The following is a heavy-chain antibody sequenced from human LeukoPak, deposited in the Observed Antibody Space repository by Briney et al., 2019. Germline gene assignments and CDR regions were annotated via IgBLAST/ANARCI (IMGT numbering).Heavy chain of an antibody. V-gene: IGHV1-69*06. D-gene: IGHD2-2*01. CDR3: ARVPQYCSSTSCYESDP. J-gene: IGHJ5*02. Sequence: SVKVSCKASGGTSSSYAISWVRQAPGQGLEWMGGIIPIFGTANYAQKFQGRVTITADKSTSTAYMELSSLRSEDTAVYYCARVPQYCSSTSCYESDPWGQGTLVTVSS. CDR1: GGTSSSYA. CDR2: IIPIFGTA.